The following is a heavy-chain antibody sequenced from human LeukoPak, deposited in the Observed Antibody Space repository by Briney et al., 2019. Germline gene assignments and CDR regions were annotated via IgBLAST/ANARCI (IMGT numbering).Heavy chain of an antibody. CDR3: ARVVKRGATRGGYYFDY. V-gene: IGHV4-34*01. CDR1: GGSFSGYY. CDR2: INHSGST. J-gene: IGHJ4*02. D-gene: IGHD1-26*01. Sequence: SETLSLTCAVYGGSFSGYYWSWIRQPPGKGLEWIGEINHSGSTNYNPSLKSRVTISVDTSKNQFSLKLSSVTAADTAVYYCARVVKRGATRGGYYFDYWGQGTLVTVSS.